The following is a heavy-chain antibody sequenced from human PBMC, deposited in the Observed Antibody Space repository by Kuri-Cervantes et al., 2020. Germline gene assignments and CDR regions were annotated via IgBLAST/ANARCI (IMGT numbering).Heavy chain of an antibody. J-gene: IGHJ6*02. CDR3: ARAAGIAVASPPYYYYYGMDV. Sequence: SETLSLTCTVYGGSFSSYYWSWIRQPPGKGLEWIGRIYNSGITNYNPSLTSRVTMSVDTSKNQFSLKLSSVTAADTAVYYCARAAGIAVASPPYYYYYGMDVWGQGTTVTVSS. CDR2: IYNSGIT. CDR1: GGSFSSYY. D-gene: IGHD6-19*01. V-gene: IGHV4-4*07.